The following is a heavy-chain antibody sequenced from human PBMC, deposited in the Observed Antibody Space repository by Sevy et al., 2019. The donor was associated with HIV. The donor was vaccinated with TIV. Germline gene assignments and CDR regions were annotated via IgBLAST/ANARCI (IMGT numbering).Heavy chain of an antibody. CDR2: IYSDGST. Sequence: GGSLRLSCAASGFPVSSNYMSWVRQAPGKGLEWVSVIYSDGSTYHADPVKGRFTISRDNSKNTLYLQMNSLRVEDTAVYYCARGKSGFSYGLDYWGQGTLVTVSS. D-gene: IGHD5-18*01. CDR1: GFPVSSNY. V-gene: IGHV3-66*01. J-gene: IGHJ4*02. CDR3: ARGKSGFSYGLDY.